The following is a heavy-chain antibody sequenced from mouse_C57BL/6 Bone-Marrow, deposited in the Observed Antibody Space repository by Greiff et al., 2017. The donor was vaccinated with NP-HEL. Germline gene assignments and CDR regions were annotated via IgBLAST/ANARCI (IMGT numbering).Heavy chain of an antibody. Sequence: VQLQQSGAELVRPGASVTLSCKASGYTFTDYEMHWVKQTPVHGLEWIGAIDPETGGTAYNQKFKGKAILTADKSSSTAYMELRSLTSEDSAVYYCTRGGFTTVVAYYFDYWGQGTTLTVSS. CDR3: TRGGFTTVVAYYFDY. J-gene: IGHJ2*01. CDR1: GYTFTDYE. CDR2: IDPETGGT. V-gene: IGHV1-15*01. D-gene: IGHD1-1*01.